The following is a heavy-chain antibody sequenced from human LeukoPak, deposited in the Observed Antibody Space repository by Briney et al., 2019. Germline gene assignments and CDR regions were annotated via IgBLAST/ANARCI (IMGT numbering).Heavy chain of an antibody. Sequence: PGGSLRLSCAASGFTFSSYAMSWVRQAPGKGLEWVSAISGSGGSTYYADSVKGRFTISRDNSKNTLYLQMNSLRAEDTAVYYCAKLTMPGIAAANWFDPWGQGTLVTVSS. CDR1: GFTFSSYA. CDR3: AKLTMPGIAAANWFDP. CDR2: ISGSGGST. J-gene: IGHJ5*02. V-gene: IGHV3-23*01. D-gene: IGHD6-13*01.